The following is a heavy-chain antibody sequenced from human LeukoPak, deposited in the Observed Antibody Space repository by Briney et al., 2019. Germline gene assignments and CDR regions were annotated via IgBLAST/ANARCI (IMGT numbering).Heavy chain of an antibody. CDR1: GGSFSDYY. CDR2: INHSGST. J-gene: IGHJ4*02. D-gene: IGHD2-8*01. V-gene: IGHV4-34*01. CDR3: ARARPICTNGVCSDDFDY. Sequence: PSETLSLTCAVYGGSFSDYYWSCLRQPPGKGLEWIGEINHSGSTNYNPSLESRVTISVDTSKNQFSLKLSSVTSADTAVYYCARARPICTNGVCSDDFDYWGQGTLVTVSS.